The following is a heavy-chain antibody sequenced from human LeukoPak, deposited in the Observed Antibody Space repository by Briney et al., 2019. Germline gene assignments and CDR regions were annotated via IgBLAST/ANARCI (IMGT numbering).Heavy chain of an antibody. V-gene: IGHV3-30*18. J-gene: IGHJ4*02. CDR3: AKDLNSYGVFDY. CDR1: GFTSSSYG. Sequence: QAGGSLRLSCAASGFTSSSYGMHWVRQAPGKGLEWVAVISYDGSNKYYADSVKGRFTISRDNSKNTLYLQMNSLRAEDTAVYYCAKDLNSYGVFDYWGQGTLVTVSS. D-gene: IGHD5-18*01. CDR2: ISYDGSNK.